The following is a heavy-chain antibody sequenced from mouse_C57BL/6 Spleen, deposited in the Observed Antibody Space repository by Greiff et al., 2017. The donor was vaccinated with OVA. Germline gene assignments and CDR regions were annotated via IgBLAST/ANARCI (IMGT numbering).Heavy chain of an antibody. J-gene: IGHJ4*01. V-gene: IGHV1-15*01. Sequence: VKLQESGAELVRPGASVTLSCKASGYTFTDYEMHWVKQTPVHGLEWIGAIDPETGGTAYNQKFKGKAILTADKSSSTAYMELRSLTSEDSAVYYCTRWGTTVVAYYYAMDYWGQGTSVTVSS. CDR1: GYTFTDYE. CDR2: IDPETGGT. CDR3: TRWGTTVVAYYYAMDY. D-gene: IGHD1-1*01.